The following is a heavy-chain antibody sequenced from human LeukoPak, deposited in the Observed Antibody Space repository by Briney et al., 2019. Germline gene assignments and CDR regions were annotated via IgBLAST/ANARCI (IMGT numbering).Heavy chain of an antibody. CDR1: GFIFDDYA. CDR2: ISWKSDSM. Sequence: GGSLRLSCEASGFIFDDYAMHWVRQAPGKGLEWVSGISWKSDSMRYADSVKGRFTISRDNSKNTLYLQMNSLRAEDTAVYYCARAGNTRFDYWGQGTLVTVSS. D-gene: IGHD2/OR15-2a*01. CDR3: ARAGNTRFDY. V-gene: IGHV3-9*01. J-gene: IGHJ4*02.